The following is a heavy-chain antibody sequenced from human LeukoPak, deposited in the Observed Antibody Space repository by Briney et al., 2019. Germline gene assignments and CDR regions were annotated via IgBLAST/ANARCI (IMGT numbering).Heavy chain of an antibody. Sequence: PSETLSLTCTVSGGYISSYYWSWTPPPPGEGREGIGYIYYSGSPHYTPSLKSRVTILVGTYKNQFSLKLSSVTAADTAVYYCARAPVVVTGRYYFDYWGQGTLVTVSS. CDR2: IYYSGSP. D-gene: IGHD2-21*02. J-gene: IGHJ4*02. V-gene: IGHV4-59*01. CDR3: ARAPVVVTGRYYFDY. CDR1: GGYISSYY.